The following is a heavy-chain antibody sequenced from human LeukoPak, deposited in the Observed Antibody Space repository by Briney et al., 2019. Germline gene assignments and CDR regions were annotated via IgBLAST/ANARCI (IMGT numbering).Heavy chain of an antibody. V-gene: IGHV3-7*01. CDR2: IKQDGSEK. CDR1: GFTFSSYW. CDR3: ARDRRLIQLWYDAFDI. Sequence: PGGSLRLSCAASGFTFSSYWMSWVRQAPGKGLEWVANIKQDGSEKYYVDSVKGRFTISRDNAKNSLYLQMNSLRAEDTAVYYCARDRRLIQLWYDAFDIWGQGTVVSVSS. D-gene: IGHD5-18*01. J-gene: IGHJ3*02.